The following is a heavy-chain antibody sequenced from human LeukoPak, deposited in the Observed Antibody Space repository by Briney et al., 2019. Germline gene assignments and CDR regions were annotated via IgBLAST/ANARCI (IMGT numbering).Heavy chain of an antibody. J-gene: IGHJ2*01. CDR1: GVSFSGYY. Sequence: SETLSLTCAVYGVSFSGYYWSWIRQPPGKGLEWIGEINHSGSTNYNPSLKSRVTISVDTSKNQFSLKLSSVTAADTAVYYCARGGDYFGYWGRGTLVTVSS. CDR3: ARGGDYFGY. V-gene: IGHV4-34*01. CDR2: INHSGST. D-gene: IGHD4-17*01.